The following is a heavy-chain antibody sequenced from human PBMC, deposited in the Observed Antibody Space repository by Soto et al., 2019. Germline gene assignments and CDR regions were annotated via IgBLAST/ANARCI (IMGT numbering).Heavy chain of an antibody. J-gene: IGHJ3*02. D-gene: IGHD1-1*01. CDR2: IGTGGDT. CDR1: GCTLCGSG. Sequence: GGALRLSCEPSGCTLCGSGLTWSRQKKGKGLEWVSGIGTGGDTYYADSVRGRFTISREDAKGSLYLQMNSLRVEDTAVYYCVRETGFTTTSHAFNIWGQGTMVTVSS. CDR3: VRETGFTTTSHAFNI. V-gene: IGHV3-13*01.